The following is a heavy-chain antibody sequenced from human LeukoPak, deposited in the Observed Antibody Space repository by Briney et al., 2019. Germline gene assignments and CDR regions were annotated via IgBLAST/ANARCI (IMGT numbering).Heavy chain of an antibody. CDR1: GFTFSSTT. CDR3: TKDRRGPAAGTWYFDS. V-gene: IGHV3-23*01. J-gene: IGHJ4*02. CDR2: ITAIDGRT. D-gene: IGHD6-13*01. Sequence: GRSLRLSCVASGFTFSSTTMGWVRQAPGRGLEWVSSITAIDGRTYYADSVRGRFTISRDNSKNTVHLQLNSLRAGDTAIYYCTKDRRGPAAGTWYFDSWGQGTLVTVSS.